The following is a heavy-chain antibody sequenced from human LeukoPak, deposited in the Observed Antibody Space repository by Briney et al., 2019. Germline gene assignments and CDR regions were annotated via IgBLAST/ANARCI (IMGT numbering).Heavy chain of an antibody. CDR2: VYSGGNT. V-gene: IGHV3-66*01. CDR1: GFTVSSNY. D-gene: IGHD3-10*01. Sequence: PGGSLRLSCAVSGFTVSSNYMNWVRQAPAKGLEWVSIVYSGGNTYYADSVKGRFTISRDNPKNTLYLQMNSLRAEDTAVYYCARDDGAGGPFDYWGQGTLVSVSS. J-gene: IGHJ4*02. CDR3: ARDDGAGGPFDY.